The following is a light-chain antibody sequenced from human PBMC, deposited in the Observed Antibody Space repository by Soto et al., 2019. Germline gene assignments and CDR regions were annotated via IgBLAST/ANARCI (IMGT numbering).Light chain of an antibody. J-gene: IGLJ3*02. Sequence: QSALTQPASVSGSPGQSITISCTGTSSDVGTYNLVSWYQQHPGKAPKLMIYEGSKRPSGASNRFSGSKSGNTASLTIPGLQAEDEADYYCCSYAGSRVFGGGTKLTVL. V-gene: IGLV2-23*01. CDR3: CSYAGSRV. CDR2: EGS. CDR1: SSDVGTYNL.